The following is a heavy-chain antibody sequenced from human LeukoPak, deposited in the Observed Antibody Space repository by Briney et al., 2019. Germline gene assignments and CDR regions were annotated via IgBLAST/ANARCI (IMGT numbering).Heavy chain of an antibody. CDR1: GFIFSDYG. CDR3: AKDPNYGSGAQVNY. Sequence: PGRSLRLSCAASGFIFSDYGMHWVRQAPGKGLEWVAVISYDGSNKYYADSVKGRFTISRDNSQNTLYLQMNSLRAEDTAVYYCAKDPNYGSGAQVNYWGQGTLVTVSS. V-gene: IGHV3-30*18. J-gene: IGHJ4*02. D-gene: IGHD3-10*01. CDR2: ISYDGSNK.